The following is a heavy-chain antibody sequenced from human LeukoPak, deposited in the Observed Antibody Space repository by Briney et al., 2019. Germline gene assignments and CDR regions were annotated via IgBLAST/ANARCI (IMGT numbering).Heavy chain of an antibody. CDR3: ARRPASRIAARGDY. J-gene: IGHJ4*02. CDR2: ISSSSSHK. D-gene: IGHD6-13*01. CDR1: GFSFSSYS. Sequence: GGSLRLSCAASGFSFSSYSMNWVRQAPGKGLEWVSSISSSSSHKYYADSVKGRFTISRDNAKNSLYLQKNSLGAEDTAVYYCARRPASRIAARGDYWGQGILVTVSS. V-gene: IGHV3-21*01.